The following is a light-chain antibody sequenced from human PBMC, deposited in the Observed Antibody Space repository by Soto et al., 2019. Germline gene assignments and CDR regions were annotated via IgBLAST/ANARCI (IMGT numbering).Light chain of an antibody. V-gene: IGKV1-12*01. J-gene: IGKJ3*01. CDR3: QQANSFPFT. Sequence: DIQMTQSPSSVSASVGDRVTITCRASQGISSWLAWYQHKPGKAPKLLINVASILPSGVPSRFSGSGSGTDFTLTISSLQPEDCATYYCQQANSFPFTFGPGTKVEIK. CDR2: VAS. CDR1: QGISSW.